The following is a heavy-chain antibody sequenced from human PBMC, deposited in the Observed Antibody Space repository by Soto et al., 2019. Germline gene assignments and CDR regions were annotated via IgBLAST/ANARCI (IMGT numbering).Heavy chain of an antibody. V-gene: IGHV1-46*01. CDR1: GYTFTSYY. CDR3: ARGVVAATSRKFDP. Sequence: ASVKVSCKASGYTFTSYYMHWVRQAPGQGLEWMGLINTSGGGTSYAQKFQGRVSMTSDTSTSTVYMELSSLRSEDTAVYYCARGVVAATSRKFDPWGQGTLVTVSS. D-gene: IGHD2-15*01. J-gene: IGHJ5*02. CDR2: INTSGGGT.